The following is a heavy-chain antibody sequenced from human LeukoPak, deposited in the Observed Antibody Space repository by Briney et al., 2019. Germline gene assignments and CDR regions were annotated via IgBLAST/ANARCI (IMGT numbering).Heavy chain of an antibody. CDR2: ISSSSSTI. CDR1: GFTFSSYS. CDR3: ARDQWVDYGGNEGLDY. D-gene: IGHD4-23*01. J-gene: IGHJ4*02. V-gene: IGHV3-48*01. Sequence: GGSLRLSCAASGFTFSSYSMNWVRQAPGKGLEWVSYISSSSSTIYYADSVKGRFTISRDNDKNSLYLQMNSLRAEDSAVYYCARDQWVDYGGNEGLDYWGQGTLVTVSS.